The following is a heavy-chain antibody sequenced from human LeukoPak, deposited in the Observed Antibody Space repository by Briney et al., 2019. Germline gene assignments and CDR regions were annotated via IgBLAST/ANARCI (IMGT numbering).Heavy chain of an antibody. Sequence: SQTLSLTCAISGDSVSSNSVAWNWIRQSPSRGLEWLGRTYYRSKWYSDYAVSVKSRITINPDTSKNQFSLQLKSVTPEGTAVYYCARVVSREWFFDYWGQGTLVTVSS. D-gene: IGHD3-3*01. CDR3: ARVVSREWFFDY. CDR2: TYYRSKWYS. J-gene: IGHJ4*02. V-gene: IGHV6-1*01. CDR1: GDSVSSNSVA.